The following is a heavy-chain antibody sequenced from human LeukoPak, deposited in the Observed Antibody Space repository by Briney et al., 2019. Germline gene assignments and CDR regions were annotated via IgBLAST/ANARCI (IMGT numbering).Heavy chain of an antibody. V-gene: IGHV1-46*01. D-gene: IGHD3-22*01. CDR2: INPSGGST. J-gene: IGHJ4*02. CDR1: GYTFTSYY. CDR3: ARDSEISKVVSYYFDY. Sequence: ASVKVSCTASGYTFTSYYMHWVRQAPGQGLEWMGIINPSGGSTSYAQKFQGRVTMTRDTSTSTVYMELSSLRSEDTAVYYCARDSEISKVVSYYFDYWGQGTLVTVSS.